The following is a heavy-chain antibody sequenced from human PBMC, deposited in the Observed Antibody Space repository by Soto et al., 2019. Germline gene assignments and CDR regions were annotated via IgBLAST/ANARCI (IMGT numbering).Heavy chain of an antibody. CDR1: GFTFSSYG. CDR3: ARGGRIRASGWFDY. V-gene: IGHV3-33*01. D-gene: IGHD6-19*01. Sequence: QVQLEESGGGVVQPGRSLRLSCAASGFTFSSYGMHWVRQAPGKGLEWVAVIWYDGSEKYYVDSVKGRFTISRDNAKNSLYLQMNSLRAEDTAVYYCARGGRIRASGWFDYWGQGTLVTVSS. CDR2: IWYDGSEK. J-gene: IGHJ4*02.